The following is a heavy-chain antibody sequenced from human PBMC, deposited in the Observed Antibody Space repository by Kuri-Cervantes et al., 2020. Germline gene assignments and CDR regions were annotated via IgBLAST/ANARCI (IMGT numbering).Heavy chain of an antibody. CDR2: MNPNSGNT. D-gene: IGHD3-22*01. V-gene: IGHV1-8*02. CDR3: ARVQKYYYDSSGYYPYYYMDV. J-gene: IGHJ6*03. Sequence: ASVKVSCKASGYTLSGYYMHWVRQAPGQGLEWMGWMNPNSGNTGYAQKFQGRVTMTRNTSISTAYMELSSLRSEDTAVYYCARVQKYYYDSSGYYPYYYMDVWGKGTTVTVSS. CDR1: GYTLSGYY.